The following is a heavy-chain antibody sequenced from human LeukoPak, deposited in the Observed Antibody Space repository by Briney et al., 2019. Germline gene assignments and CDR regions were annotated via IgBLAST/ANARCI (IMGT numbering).Heavy chain of an antibody. D-gene: IGHD1-26*01. Sequence: GGSLRLSCSASGFTFSSYDMHWVRQAPGKGLEWVAVVSYDGSKKYYADSVKGRLTISRDNSKNTLYLQMNSLRAEDTAVYYCAKWESSIWGQGTLVTVSS. J-gene: IGHJ4*02. V-gene: IGHV3-30*18. CDR3: AKWESSI. CDR2: VSYDGSKK. CDR1: GFTFSSYD.